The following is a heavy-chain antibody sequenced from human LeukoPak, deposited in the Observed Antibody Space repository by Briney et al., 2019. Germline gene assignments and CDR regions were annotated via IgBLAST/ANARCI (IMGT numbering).Heavy chain of an antibody. V-gene: IGHV1-2*02. J-gene: IGHJ4*02. CDR2: INPKSGAT. CDR1: GYTFTDYI. D-gene: IGHD2-2*01. CDR3: ASVTLNAHAGDY. Sequence: ASVKVSCKASGYTFTDYIVHWVRQAPGQGLEWMGCINPKSGATDYAQKFQGRFTMTRDTSISTAYMELSGLRSDDTAVYYCASVTLNAHAGDYRGQGTLVTVSS.